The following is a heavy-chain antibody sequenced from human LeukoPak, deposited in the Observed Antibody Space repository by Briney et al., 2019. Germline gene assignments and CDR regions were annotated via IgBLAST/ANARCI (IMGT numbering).Heavy chain of an antibody. J-gene: IGHJ6*03. V-gene: IGHV1-2*02. Sequence: GGSLRLSCAASGFTFSGYYIHWVRQAPGQGLEWMGWINCKSGDTNYAQKFHGRVTMTSDTSISTAYMELSRLRSDDTAVYYCARVPTDFYYYYMDVWGKGTTVTVSS. CDR2: INCKSGDT. CDR3: ARVPTDFYYYYMDV. CDR1: GFTFSGYY.